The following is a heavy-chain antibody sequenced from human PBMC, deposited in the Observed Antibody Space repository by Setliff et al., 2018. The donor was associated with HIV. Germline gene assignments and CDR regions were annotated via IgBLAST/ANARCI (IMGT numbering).Heavy chain of an antibody. CDR2: FDPEDGET. V-gene: IGHV1-24*01. Sequence: GASVMVSCKVSGYTLTELSMHWVRQAPGKGLEWMGGFDPEDGETIYAQKFQGRVTMTEDTSTDTAYMELSSLRSEDTAVYYCATASSGWHWGWFDPWGQGTLVTVSS. J-gene: IGHJ5*02. CDR3: ATASSGWHWGWFDP. CDR1: GYTLTELS. D-gene: IGHD6-19*01.